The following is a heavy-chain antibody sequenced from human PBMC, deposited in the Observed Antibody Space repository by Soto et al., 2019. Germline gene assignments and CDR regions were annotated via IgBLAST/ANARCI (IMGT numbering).Heavy chain of an antibody. CDR2: IYSGGST. J-gene: IGHJ6*02. D-gene: IGHD4-4*01. Sequence: GGSLRLSCAASGFTVSSNYMSWVRQAPGKGLEWVSVIYSGGSTYYADSVKGRFTISRDNSKNTLYLQMNSLRAEDTAVYYCARASSLYSNYYYYYGMDVWGRGTTVTVSS. CDR1: GFTVSSNY. V-gene: IGHV3-53*01. CDR3: ARASSLYSNYYYYYGMDV.